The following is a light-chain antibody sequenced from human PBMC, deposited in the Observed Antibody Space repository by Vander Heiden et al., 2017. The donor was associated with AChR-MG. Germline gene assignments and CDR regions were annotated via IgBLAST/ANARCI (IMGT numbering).Light chain of an antibody. Sequence: SSELTQDPAVSVALGQTVRITCQGDSLRSNYASWYQQKPGQAPVLVIYGKNNRPSGIPDRFSGSSSGNTASLTITGAQAEDEAGYYCNARDSSGNHYVFGTGTKVTVL. CDR1: SLRSNY. J-gene: IGLJ1*01. CDR2: GKN. V-gene: IGLV3-19*01. CDR3: NARDSSGNHYV.